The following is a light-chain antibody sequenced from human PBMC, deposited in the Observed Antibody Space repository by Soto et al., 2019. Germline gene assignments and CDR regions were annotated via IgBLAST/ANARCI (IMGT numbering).Light chain of an antibody. Sequence: DIQMTQSPSSLYASGGDRVTITCRASQSISTYLNWYQQKPGKPPKFLIYAASSLQSGVPSRFSGSGSGTDFTLTISSLQPEDFATYYCQQNYNTPWTFGQGTKVEIK. J-gene: IGKJ1*01. CDR2: AAS. V-gene: IGKV1-39*01. CDR1: QSISTY. CDR3: QQNYNTPWT.